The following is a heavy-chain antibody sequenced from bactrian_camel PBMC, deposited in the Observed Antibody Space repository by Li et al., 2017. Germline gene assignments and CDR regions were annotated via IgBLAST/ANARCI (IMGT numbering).Heavy chain of an antibody. Sequence: HVQLVESGGGSVQAGGSLRLSCTVSGYTYMGWFRQAPGKKREAVATIYNTGFNTYYADFVKGRFTVSQDNTKDTLFLQMNNLKPEDTAMYYCAVGPDDRREGRWCLVRRLYQLGPGDPGHRL. CDR3: AVGPDDRREGRWCLVRRLYQ. CDR2: IYNTGFNT. CDR1: GYTY. J-gene: IGHJ4*01. V-gene: IGHV3-2*01. D-gene: IGHD3*01.